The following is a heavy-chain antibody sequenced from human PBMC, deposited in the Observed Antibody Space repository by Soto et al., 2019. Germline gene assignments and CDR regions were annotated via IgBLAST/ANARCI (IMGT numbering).Heavy chain of an antibody. V-gene: IGHV3-30-3*01. CDR3: ARAGSSRGLWLGPDY. D-gene: IGHD5-18*01. CDR2: ISDDGPNK. J-gene: IGHJ4*02. CDR1: GFTFSDYA. Sequence: LRLPYTAAGFTFSDYAMHRVLTAPGEGLEWVAVISDDGPNKHYAGSLGGRFTSSRENSKNTFKLQMDSVRPEDTAVYYCARAGSSRGLWLGPDYWGQGTQVTVS.